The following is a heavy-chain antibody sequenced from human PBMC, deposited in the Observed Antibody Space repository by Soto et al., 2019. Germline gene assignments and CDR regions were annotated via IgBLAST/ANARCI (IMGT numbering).Heavy chain of an antibody. J-gene: IGHJ5*02. D-gene: IGHD6-19*01. CDR2: SYRGDSDT. Sequence: GESRKISCKGSGYRFTSYWICWVRQMRGKGLEWMGISYRGDSDTRYSPSFQGRVTISADKSTSTAYLQWSSLKASDTAMYYCARLSSSGWRAWFDPWGQGTLVTVSS. V-gene: IGHV5-51*01. CDR3: ARLSSSGWRAWFDP. CDR1: GYRFTSYW.